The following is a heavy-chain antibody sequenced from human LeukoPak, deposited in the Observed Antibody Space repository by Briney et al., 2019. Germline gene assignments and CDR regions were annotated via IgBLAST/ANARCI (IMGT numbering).Heavy chain of an antibody. CDR2: IHHSGST. V-gene: IGHV4-31*03. J-gene: IGHJ4*02. CDR1: GGSISTAGHH. CDR3: ARVLNYYDNSGSYYYFDY. D-gene: IGHD3-22*01. Sequence: SETLSLTCTVSGGSISTAGHHWSWIRQHPGKGLEWIGYIHHSGSTYYNASLKSRVTISVDTSENQFSLNLSSVTAADTAVYYCARVLNYYDNSGSYYYFDYWGQGTQVTVSS.